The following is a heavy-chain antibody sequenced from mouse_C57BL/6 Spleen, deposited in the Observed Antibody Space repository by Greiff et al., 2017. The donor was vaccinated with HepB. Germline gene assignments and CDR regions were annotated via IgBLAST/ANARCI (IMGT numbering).Heavy chain of an antibody. J-gene: IGHJ2*01. CDR2: ISSGGSYT. D-gene: IGHD4-1*01. V-gene: IGHV5-6*01. Sequence: EVKLVESGGDLVKPGGSLKLSCAASGFTFSSYGMSWVRQTPDKRLEWVATISSGGSYTYYPDSVKGRFTISRDNAKNTLYLQMSSLKSEDTAMYYCARLWDGYYFDYWGQGTTLTVSS. CDR1: GFTFSSYG. CDR3: ARLWDGYYFDY.